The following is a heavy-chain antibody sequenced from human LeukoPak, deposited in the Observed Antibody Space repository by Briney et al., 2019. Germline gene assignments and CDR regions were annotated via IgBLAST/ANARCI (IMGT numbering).Heavy chain of an antibody. D-gene: IGHD3-3*01. CDR1: GFSFSNFV. CDR3: SGRFYFWRGNYKVKWFDP. J-gene: IGHJ5*02. CDR2: NSRSSSSI. V-gene: IGHV3-21*01. Sequence: PGGSLRLSLAASGFSFSNFVMNWVRPAPGKGLEWVSSNSRSSSSIFYADSVKGRFTIPRDNPQNSLYLQMSSLRADDTAVYYCSGRFYFWRGNYKVKWFDPWGQGTLVTVSS.